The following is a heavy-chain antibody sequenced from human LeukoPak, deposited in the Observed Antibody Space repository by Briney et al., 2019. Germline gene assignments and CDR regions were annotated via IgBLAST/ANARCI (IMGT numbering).Heavy chain of an antibody. CDR2: INHSGST. Sequence: SQTLSLTCAVSGGSISSGGYSWSWIRQPPGKGLEWIGEINHSGSTNYNPSLKSRVTISVDTSKNQFSLKLSSVTAADTAVYYCARIVARASSSWYTLSHGTYYYYYMDVWGKGTTVTVSS. J-gene: IGHJ6*03. CDR3: ARIVARASSSWYTLSHGTYYYYYMDV. V-gene: IGHV4-30-2*01. CDR1: GGSISSGGYS. D-gene: IGHD6-13*01.